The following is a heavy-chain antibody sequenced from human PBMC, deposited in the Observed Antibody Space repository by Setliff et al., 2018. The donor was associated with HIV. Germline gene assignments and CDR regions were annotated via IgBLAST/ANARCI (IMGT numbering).Heavy chain of an antibody. CDR3: ARIGDTSGYYFYIFDH. V-gene: IGHV5-51*01. CDR2: VHPVDSDV. J-gene: IGHJ3*01. CDR1: GNIFTGYW. Sequence: PGASLKISCQASGNIFTGYWVGWVRQMAGKGLEWMGMVHPVDSDVRYSPSFEGQVTISADKSTSTAYLHWTGLKASDTAMYYCARIGDTSGYYFYIFDHWGQGTMVTVSS. D-gene: IGHD3-22*01.